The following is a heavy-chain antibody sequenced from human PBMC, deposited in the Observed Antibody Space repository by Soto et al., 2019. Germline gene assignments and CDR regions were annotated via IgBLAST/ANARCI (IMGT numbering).Heavy chain of an antibody. J-gene: IGHJ5*02. CDR1: GFTFNSYW. D-gene: IGHD6-6*01. CDR2: IKQDGGEK. CDR3: ARDGPQYSLTSGCFGP. Sequence: GGSLRLSCAASGFTFNSYWMSWVRQTPGKGLEWVANIKQDGGEKHYVDPVKGRFTISRDNAKNSLHLQMNSLRVEDTGVYYCARDGPQYSLTSGCFGPWGQGTLVTVSS. V-gene: IGHV3-7*01.